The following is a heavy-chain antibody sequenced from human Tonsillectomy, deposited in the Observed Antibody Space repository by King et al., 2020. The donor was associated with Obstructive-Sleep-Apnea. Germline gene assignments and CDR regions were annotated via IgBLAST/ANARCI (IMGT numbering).Heavy chain of an antibody. J-gene: IGHJ4*02. CDR1: GYTFTSYG. Sequence: VQLVQSGTEVKKPGATVKVSCKASGYTFTSYGFSWVRQAPGQGVEWMGWISPYNGNTNYAQKLQGRVTMTTDTFTSTAYMELRSLRSDDTAVYYCARDGRRYGGYIDYFDYWGQGTLVTVSS. D-gene: IGHD5-12*01. CDR3: ARDGRRYGGYIDYFDY. CDR2: ISPYNGNT. V-gene: IGHV1-18*04.